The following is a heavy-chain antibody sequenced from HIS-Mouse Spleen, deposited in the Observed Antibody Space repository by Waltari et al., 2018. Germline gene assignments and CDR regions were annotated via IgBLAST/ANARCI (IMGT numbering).Heavy chain of an antibody. CDR1: GFTFSSYG. CDR2: IWYDGSNK. V-gene: IGHV3-33*01. J-gene: IGHJ4*02. CDR3: ATPPFPSGSYYNENSDY. Sequence: QVQLVESGGGVVQPGRSLRLSCAASGFTFSSYGMHWFRQAPGKGLEWVAVIWYDGSNKYYADSVKGRFTISRDNSKNTLYLQMNSLRAEDTAVYYCATPPFPSGSYYNENSDYWGQGTLVTVSS. D-gene: IGHD3-10*01.